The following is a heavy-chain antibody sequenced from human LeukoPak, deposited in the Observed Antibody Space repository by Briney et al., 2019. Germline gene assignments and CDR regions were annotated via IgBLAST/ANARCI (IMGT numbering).Heavy chain of an antibody. CDR1: GGSISSSSYY. V-gene: IGHV4-39*01. CDR2: IYYSGST. J-gene: IGHJ4*02. Sequence: SETPPLTCTVSGGSISSSSYYWGWIRQPPGKGLEWIGSIYYSGSTYYNPSLKSRVTISVDTSKNQFSLKLSSVTAADTAVYYCARQYNGDYNFNYWGQGTLVTVSS. CDR3: ARQYNGDYNFNY. D-gene: IGHD4-17*01.